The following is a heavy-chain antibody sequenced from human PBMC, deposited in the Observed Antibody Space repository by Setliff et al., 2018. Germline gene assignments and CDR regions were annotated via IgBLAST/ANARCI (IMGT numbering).Heavy chain of an antibody. Sequence: SVKVSCKSSGDPFNAYGVSWVRQAPGRGLEWMGAIIPVLGMTDYAQKFQGRLTITADQSTTTVYMELSSLRFDDTALYYCARGPSPTVTPSRLIYFYHMDVWGTGTTVTVSS. J-gene: IGHJ6*03. CDR3: ARGPSPTVTPSRLIYFYHMDV. D-gene: IGHD4-17*01. V-gene: IGHV1-69*10. CDR2: IIPVLGMT. CDR1: GDPFNAYG.